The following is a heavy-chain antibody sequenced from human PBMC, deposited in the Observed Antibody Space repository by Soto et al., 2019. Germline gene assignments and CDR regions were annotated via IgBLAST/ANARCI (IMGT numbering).Heavy chain of an antibody. Sequence: SETLSLTCTVSGGSISSSSYYWGWIRQPPGKGLEWIGSIYYSGSTYYNPSLKSRVTISVDTSKNQFSLKLSSVTAADTAVYYCARHMGPEGDMTDYDFWSGYYRGFNWFDPWGQGTLVTVSS. V-gene: IGHV4-39*01. J-gene: IGHJ5*02. CDR3: ARHMGPEGDMTDYDFWSGYYRGFNWFDP. CDR2: IYYSGST. D-gene: IGHD3-3*01. CDR1: GGSISSSSYY.